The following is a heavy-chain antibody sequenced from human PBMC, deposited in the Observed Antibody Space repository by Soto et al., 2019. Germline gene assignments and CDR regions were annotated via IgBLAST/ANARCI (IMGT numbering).Heavy chain of an antibody. CDR2: IYYSGTT. Sequence: SETLSLTCTLSGGSLSSISYTWGWTRQPPANSMECIGSIYYSGTTYYNPSLKSRVTISVDTSKNQFSLILRSVTAADTAVYYCAILAGYCRSSSCYGHYAMAAWGQGTTVT. D-gene: IGHD2-2*01. V-gene: IGHV4-39*01. CDR1: GGSLSSISYT. CDR3: AILAGYCRSSSCYGHYAMAA. J-gene: IGHJ6*02.